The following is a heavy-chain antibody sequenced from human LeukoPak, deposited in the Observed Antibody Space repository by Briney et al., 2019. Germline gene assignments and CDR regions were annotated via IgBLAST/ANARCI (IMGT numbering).Heavy chain of an antibody. V-gene: IGHV3-33*01. Sequence: PGGSLRLSCAASGFTFSSYGMHWVRQTPGKGLEWVAVIWYDGTNKYYADSVKGRFTISRDNSKNTLYLQMNSLRADDTAVYYCARVPEGGWLVIFDYWGQGTLVTVSS. CDR2: IWYDGTNK. D-gene: IGHD3-9*01. J-gene: IGHJ4*02. CDR3: ARVPEGGWLVIFDY. CDR1: GFTFSSYG.